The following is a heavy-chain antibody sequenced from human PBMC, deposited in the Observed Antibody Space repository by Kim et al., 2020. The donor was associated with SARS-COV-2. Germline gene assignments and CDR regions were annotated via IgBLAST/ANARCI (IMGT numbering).Heavy chain of an antibody. Sequence: YYANSVKGRITISRHNSKNTLYLQMNSLRAEDTAVYYCARMKSSSWSFDYWAREPWSPSPQ. V-gene: IGHV3-53*04. J-gene: IGHJ4*02. CDR3: ARMKSSSWSFDY. D-gene: IGHD6-13*01.